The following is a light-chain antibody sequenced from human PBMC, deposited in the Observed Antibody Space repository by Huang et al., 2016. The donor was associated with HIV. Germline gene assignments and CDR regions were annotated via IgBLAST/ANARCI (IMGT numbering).Light chain of an antibody. CDR3: QQYNSYPWT. CDR2: KAS. J-gene: IGKJ1*01. Sequence: DIQMTQSPSTLSASVGDRVTITCRASQSISNWLAWYQQKPGKAPKLLIYKASSLESGVPSRFSGSGSGTEFSFTISSLQPDDFATYYCQQYNSYPWTFGQGTKVEIK. V-gene: IGKV1-5*03. CDR1: QSISNW.